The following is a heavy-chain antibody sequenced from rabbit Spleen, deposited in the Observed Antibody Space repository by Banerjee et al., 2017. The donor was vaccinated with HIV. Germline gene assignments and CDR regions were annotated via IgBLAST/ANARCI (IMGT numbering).Heavy chain of an antibody. Sequence: QSLEESGGGLVKPGASLTLTCKVSGFSFNSGYDMCWVRQAPGKGLEWIACIYAGSSGTTYYATWAKGRFTISKTSSTTVTLQMTSLTAADTATYFCARDTGSSFSSYGMDLWGQGTLVTVS. D-gene: IGHD8-1*01. J-gene: IGHJ6*01. CDR3: ARDTGSSFSSYGMDL. V-gene: IGHV1S40*01. CDR1: GFSFNSGYD. CDR2: IYAGSSGTT.